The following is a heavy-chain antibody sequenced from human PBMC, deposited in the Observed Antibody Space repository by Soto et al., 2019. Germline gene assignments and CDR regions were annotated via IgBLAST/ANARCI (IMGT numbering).Heavy chain of an antibody. V-gene: IGHV1-18*04. CDR2: ISAYNGNT. D-gene: IGHD3-3*01. Sequence: QVQLVQSGAEVKKPGASVKVSCKASGYTFTSYGISWVRQAPGQGLEWMGWISAYNGNTNYAQKLQGRVTMTTDTSTSTAYTELRSLSSDDTAVYSCAREINFRDYDFWSGPIYYYCGMDVWGQGTTVTVSS. CDR3: AREINFRDYDFWSGPIYYYCGMDV. CDR1: GYTFTSYG. J-gene: IGHJ6*02.